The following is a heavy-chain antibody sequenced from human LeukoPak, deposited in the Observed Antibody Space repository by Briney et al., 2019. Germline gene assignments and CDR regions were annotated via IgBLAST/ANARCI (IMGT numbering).Heavy chain of an antibody. CDR3: ARDLTVDPAAVSDAFDI. CDR2: ISDSGST. V-gene: IGHV4-59*01. CDR1: GASISSDY. D-gene: IGHD2-2*01. Sequence: SETLSLTFTVSGASISSDYWTWIRQPPGEGLEWIAYISDSGSTNYNPSLKSTDYNPSLKSRVIISLDTSRNQFSLKLTSVTAADTAVYYCARDLTVDPAAVSDAFDIWGQGTMVTVSS. J-gene: IGHJ3*02.